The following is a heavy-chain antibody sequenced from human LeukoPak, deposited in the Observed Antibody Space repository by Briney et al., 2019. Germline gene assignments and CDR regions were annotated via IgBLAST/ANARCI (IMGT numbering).Heavy chain of an antibody. V-gene: IGHV3-23*01. CDR3: AKDRSYSVFDY. J-gene: IGHJ4*02. D-gene: IGHD1-26*01. Sequence: PGGSLRLSCAASGFTVSSNYMSWVRQAPGKGLEWVSAISGSGGSTYYADSVKGRFTISRDNSKDTLYLQMNSLRAEDTAVYYCAKDRSYSVFDYWGQGTLVTVSS. CDR2: ISGSGGST. CDR1: GFTVSSNY.